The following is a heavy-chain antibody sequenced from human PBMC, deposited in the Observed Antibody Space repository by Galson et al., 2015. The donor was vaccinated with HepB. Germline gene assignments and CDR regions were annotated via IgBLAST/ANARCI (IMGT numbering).Heavy chain of an antibody. Sequence: SLRLSCAASGFTFSSYAMHWVRQAPGKGLEWVAVISYDGSNKYYADSVKGRFTISRDNSKNTLYLQMNSLRAEDTAVYYCAKPRGYSSGWYVYWGQGTLVTVSS. D-gene: IGHD6-19*01. CDR1: GFTFSSYA. CDR3: AKPRGYSSGWYVY. V-gene: IGHV3-30*18. J-gene: IGHJ4*02. CDR2: ISYDGSNK.